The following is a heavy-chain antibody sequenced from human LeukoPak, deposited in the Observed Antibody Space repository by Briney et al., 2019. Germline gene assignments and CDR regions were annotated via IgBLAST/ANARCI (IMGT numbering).Heavy chain of an antibody. D-gene: IGHD3-22*01. J-gene: IGHJ4*02. CDR2: IIPILGIA. V-gene: IGHV1-69*04. CDR1: GGTFSSYA. Sequence: ASVKVSCKASGGTFSSYAISWVRQAPGQGLEWMGRIIPILGIANYAQKFQGRVTITADKSTSTAYMELSSLRSEDTAVYYCARSWDDSSGYRSYDYWGQGTLVTVSS. CDR3: ARSWDDSSGYRSYDY.